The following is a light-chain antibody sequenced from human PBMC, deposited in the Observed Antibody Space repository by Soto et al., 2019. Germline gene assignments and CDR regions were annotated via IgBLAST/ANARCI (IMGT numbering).Light chain of an antibody. CDR3: QQSYSSPYT. CDR2: AAS. Sequence: DIQMTQSPSSLSVSLGGSVTITCRARQTISNYLNWYQQRPGEAPKLLIYAASSLQSGVPSRFSGSGSGTDFTLTISSLQPEDFAIYYCQQSYSSPYTFGQGTNLEIK. CDR1: QTISNY. V-gene: IGKV1-39*01. J-gene: IGKJ2*01.